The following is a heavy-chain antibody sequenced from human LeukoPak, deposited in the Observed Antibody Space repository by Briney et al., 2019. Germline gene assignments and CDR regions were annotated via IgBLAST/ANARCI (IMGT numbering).Heavy chain of an antibody. CDR1: GFTFSSYS. V-gene: IGHV3-48*04. D-gene: IGHD6-13*01. J-gene: IGHJ4*02. CDR3: VRGRTSGSSWPFDY. Sequence: PGGSLRLSCAASGFTFSSYSMNWVRQAPGKGLEWVSYISSSSSTIYYADSVKGRFTISRDNAKNSLSLQMNSLRAEDTAVYYCVRGRTSGSSWPFDYWGQGTLVTVSS. CDR2: ISSSSSTI.